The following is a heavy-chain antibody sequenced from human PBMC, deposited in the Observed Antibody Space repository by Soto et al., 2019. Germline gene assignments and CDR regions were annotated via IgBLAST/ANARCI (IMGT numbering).Heavy chain of an antibody. Sequence: GGSLRLSCAASGITFSSYAMTWVRQAPGKGLEWVSGINANGVSTYYADSVKGRFTISRDNSKSTLYLQMNSLRAEDTAVYYCAKNVRLSRDLIDSWGQGTLVTVSS. CDR1: GITFSSYA. J-gene: IGHJ4*02. CDR3: AKNVRLSRDLIDS. CDR2: INANGVST. V-gene: IGHV3-23*01. D-gene: IGHD3-3*02.